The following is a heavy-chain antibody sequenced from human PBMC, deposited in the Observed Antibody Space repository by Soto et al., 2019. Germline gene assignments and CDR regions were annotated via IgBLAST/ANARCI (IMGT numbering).Heavy chain of an antibody. CDR2: IYYSGST. Sequence: SETLSLTCTVSGGSVSSGSYYWSWIRQPPGKGLEWIGYIYYSGSTNYNPSLKSRVTISVDTSKNQFSLKLSSVTAADTAVYYCARLDFWSGSIDYWGQGTLVTVSS. J-gene: IGHJ4*02. CDR1: GGSVSSGSYY. CDR3: ARLDFWSGSIDY. D-gene: IGHD3-3*01. V-gene: IGHV4-61*01.